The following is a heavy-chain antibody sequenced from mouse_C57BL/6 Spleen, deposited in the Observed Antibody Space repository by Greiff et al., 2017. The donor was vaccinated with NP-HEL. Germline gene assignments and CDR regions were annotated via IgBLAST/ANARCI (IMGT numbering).Heavy chain of an antibody. CDR3: ARGRNCAKGYAMDY. D-gene: IGHD4-1*01. V-gene: IGHV1-55*01. CDR1: GYTFTSYW. CDR2: IYPGSGST. J-gene: IGHJ4*01. Sequence: QVHVKQPGAELVKPGASVKMSCKASGYTFTSYWITWVKQRPGQGLEWIGDIYPGSGSTNYNEKFKSKATLTVDTSSSTAYMQLSSLTSEDSAVDYCARGRNCAKGYAMDYWGQGTSVTVSS.